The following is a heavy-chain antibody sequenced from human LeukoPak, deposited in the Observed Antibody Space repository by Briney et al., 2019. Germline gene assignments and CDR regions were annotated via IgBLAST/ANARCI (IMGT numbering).Heavy chain of an antibody. CDR3: AREYYYDSSGYYYASYYMDV. CDR2: ISSSSSYI. D-gene: IGHD3-22*01. V-gene: IGHV3-21*01. Sequence: PGGSLRLSCAASGFTFSSYSMKWVRQAPGKGLEWVSSISSSSSYIYYADSVKGRFTISRDNAKNSLYLQMNSLRAEDTAVYYCAREYYYDSSGYYYASYYMDVWGKGTTVTVFS. CDR1: GFTFSSYS. J-gene: IGHJ6*03.